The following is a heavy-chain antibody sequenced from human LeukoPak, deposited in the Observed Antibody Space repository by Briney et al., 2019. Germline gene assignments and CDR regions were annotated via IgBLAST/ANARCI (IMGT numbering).Heavy chain of an antibody. V-gene: IGHV1-8*01. CDR2: MNPNSGNT. D-gene: IGHD3-10*01. J-gene: IGHJ4*02. CDR3: ARGTRITMVRRVTYYFDY. CDR1: GYTFTSYD. Sequence: ASVKVSCKASGYTFTSYDINWVRQATGQGLEWMGWMNPNSGNTGYAQKFQGRVTMTRNTSISTAYMELSSLRSEDTAVYHCARGTRITMVRRVTYYFDYWGQGTLVTVSS.